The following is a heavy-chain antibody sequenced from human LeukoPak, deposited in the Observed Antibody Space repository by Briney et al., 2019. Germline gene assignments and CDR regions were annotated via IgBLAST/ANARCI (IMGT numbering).Heavy chain of an antibody. CDR1: GGSISSGDSY. V-gene: IGHV4-30-4*01. D-gene: IGHD4-17*01. J-gene: IGHJ5*02. CDR3: AREALRPSRWFDP. Sequence: SQTLSLTCTVSGGSISSGDSYWSWIRQPPGRGLEWIGYIYYSGNTYYNPSLKSRVTISVDTSKNQFSLKPSSVTAADTAVYYCAREALRPSRWFDPWGQGTLVTVSS. CDR2: IYYSGNT.